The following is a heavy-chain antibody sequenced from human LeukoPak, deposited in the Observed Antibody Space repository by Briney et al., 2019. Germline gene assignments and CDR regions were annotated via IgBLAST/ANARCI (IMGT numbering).Heavy chain of an antibody. J-gene: IGHJ4*02. CDR2: ISSSSSTI. D-gene: IGHD1-7*01. CDR3: AKGGPRITGTTNSDY. CDR1: GFTFSSYS. V-gene: IGHV3-48*01. Sequence: GGSLRLSCAASGFTFSSYSMNWVRQAPGKGLEWVSYISSSSSTIYYADSVKGRFTISRDNSKNTLYLQMNSLRAEDTAVYYCAKGGPRITGTTNSDYWGQGTLVTVSS.